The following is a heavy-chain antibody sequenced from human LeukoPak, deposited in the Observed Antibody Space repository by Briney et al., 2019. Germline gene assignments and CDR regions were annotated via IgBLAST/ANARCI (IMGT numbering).Heavy chain of an antibody. CDR2: INHSGST. CDR1: GGSFSGYY. CDR3: ARRVGATTSRFDP. D-gene: IGHD1-26*01. V-gene: IGHV4-34*01. J-gene: IGHJ5*02. Sequence: SETLSLTCAVYGGSFSGYYWSWIRQPPGKGLEWTGEINHSGSTNYNPSLKSRVTISVDTSKNQFSLKLSSVTAADTAVYYCARRVGATTSRFDPWGQGTLVTVSS.